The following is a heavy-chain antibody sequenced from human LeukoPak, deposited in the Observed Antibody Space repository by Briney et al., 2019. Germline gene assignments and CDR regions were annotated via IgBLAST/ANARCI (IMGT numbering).Heavy chain of an antibody. Sequence: GGSLRLSCAASGFSFSDYSMNWVRQTPGKGLEWVSSITISSSIIYYADSVKGRFTISRDNAKNSLFLQMNSLRAEDTAVYYCARDLSDDYSLDYWGQGTLVSVSS. CDR1: GFSFSDYS. V-gene: IGHV3-21*01. J-gene: IGHJ4*02. CDR2: ITISSSII. D-gene: IGHD3-16*01. CDR3: ARDLSDDYSLDY.